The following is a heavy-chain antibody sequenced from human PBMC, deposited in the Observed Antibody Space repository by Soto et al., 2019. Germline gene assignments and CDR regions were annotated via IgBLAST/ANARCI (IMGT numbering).Heavy chain of an antibody. CDR3: ASGRIAVGGVWFDP. CDR2: ISYDGSNK. Sequence: PGGSLRLSCAASGFTFSSYAMHWVRQAPGKGLEWVAVISYDGSNKYYADSVKGRFTISRDNSKNTLYLQMNSLRAEDTAVYYCASGRIAVGGVWFDPWGQGTLVTVSS. J-gene: IGHJ5*02. V-gene: IGHV3-30-3*01. D-gene: IGHD6-19*01. CDR1: GFTFSSYA.